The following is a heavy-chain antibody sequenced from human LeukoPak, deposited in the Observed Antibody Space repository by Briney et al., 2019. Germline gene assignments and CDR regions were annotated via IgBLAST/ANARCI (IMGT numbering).Heavy chain of an antibody. Sequence: SVKVSCKTSGGTFSSYAISWVRQAPGQGLEWMGRIIPIFGTANYAQKFQGRVTITTDESTSTAYMELSSLRSEDTAVYYCARDPPEYSGSYYSYWGQGTLVTVSS. CDR1: GGTFSSYA. V-gene: IGHV1-69*05. CDR3: ARDPPEYSGSYYSY. CDR2: IIPIFGTA. J-gene: IGHJ4*02. D-gene: IGHD1-26*01.